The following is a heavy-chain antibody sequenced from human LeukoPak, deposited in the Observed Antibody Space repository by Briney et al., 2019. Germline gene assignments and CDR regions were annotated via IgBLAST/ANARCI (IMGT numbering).Heavy chain of an antibody. CDR3: ARDRADYGGNSFFDY. CDR2: ISAYNGNT. J-gene: IGHJ4*02. V-gene: IGHV1-18*01. D-gene: IGHD4-23*01. CDR1: GYTFTSYG. Sequence: ASVKVSCKASGYTFTSYGISWVRPAPGQGLEWMGWISAYNGNTNYAQKLQGRVTMTTDASTSTAYMELRSLRSDDTAVYYCARDRADYGGNSFFDYWGQGTLVTVSS.